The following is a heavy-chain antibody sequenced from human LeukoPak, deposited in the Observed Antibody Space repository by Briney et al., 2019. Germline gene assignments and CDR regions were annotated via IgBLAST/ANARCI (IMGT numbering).Heavy chain of an antibody. J-gene: IGHJ4*02. D-gene: IGHD1-26*01. Sequence: ASVKVSCKASGGTFSSYALSWARQAPGQGVEWMGEIIPGFGTTNYAQKFQGRVTITTDGSTSTAYMELSSLRSEDTAMYYCARDSSGSHWGPYDYWGQGTLVTVSS. CDR3: ARDSSGSHWGPYDY. CDR2: IIPGFGTT. CDR1: GGTFSSYA. V-gene: IGHV1-69*05.